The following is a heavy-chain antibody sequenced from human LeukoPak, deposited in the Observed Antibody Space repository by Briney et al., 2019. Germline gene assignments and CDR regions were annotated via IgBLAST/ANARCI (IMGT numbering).Heavy chain of an antibody. D-gene: IGHD3-16*01. Sequence: GGSLRLSCAASGFTVSSNHMSWVRQAPGKGLEWVSVIYSGGSTYYADSVKGRFTISRDNSKNTLYLQMNSLRAEDTAVYYCARVFSAPPEYVWGTSYLRPNDVWGQGTTVTVSS. CDR1: GFTVSSNH. J-gene: IGHJ6*02. V-gene: IGHV3-53*01. CDR2: IYSGGST. CDR3: ARVFSAPPEYVWGTSYLRPNDV.